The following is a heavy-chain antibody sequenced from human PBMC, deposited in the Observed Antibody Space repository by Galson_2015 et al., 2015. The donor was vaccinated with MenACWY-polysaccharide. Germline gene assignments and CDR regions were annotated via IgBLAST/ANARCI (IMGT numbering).Heavy chain of an antibody. D-gene: IGHD3-10*01. CDR2: ISDGGGRT. Sequence: SLRLSCAASGFTFSSYGMSWVRQAPGKGLEWVSGISDGGGRTYYADSVKGWFTISRDSSKNTLYLQMNSLRAEDTATYYCVRGLSGDYWGQGTLVTVSS. V-gene: IGHV3-23*01. CDR3: VRGLSGDY. J-gene: IGHJ4*02. CDR1: GFTFSSYG.